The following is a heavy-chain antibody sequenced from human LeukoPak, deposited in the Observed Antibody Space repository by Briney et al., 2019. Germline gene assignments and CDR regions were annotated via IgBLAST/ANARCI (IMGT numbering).Heavy chain of an antibody. Sequence: GGSLRLSCAASGFTFSSYALSWVRQAPGKGLEWVSAISGSGGSTYYADSVKGRFTISRDNSKNTLCLQMNSLRAEDTAVYYCAREYQLLLEYYFDYWGQGTLVTVSS. CDR3: AREYQLLLEYYFDY. D-gene: IGHD2-2*01. CDR2: ISGSGGST. V-gene: IGHV3-23*01. J-gene: IGHJ4*02. CDR1: GFTFSSYA.